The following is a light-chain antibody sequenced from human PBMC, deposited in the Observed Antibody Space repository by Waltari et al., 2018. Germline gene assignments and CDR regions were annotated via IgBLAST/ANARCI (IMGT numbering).Light chain of an antibody. Sequence: DIVMTQSPLSLPVPLGEPASVSFRSSQSLLYSNGYNYLDWYLQKPGQSPQLLIELGSNRASGVPDRFSGSGTGTDFTLKISRVEAEDVGIYYCMQALQTRTFGQGTKVEIK. CDR1: QSLLYSNGYNY. J-gene: IGKJ1*01. CDR3: MQALQTRT. CDR2: LGS. V-gene: IGKV2-28*01.